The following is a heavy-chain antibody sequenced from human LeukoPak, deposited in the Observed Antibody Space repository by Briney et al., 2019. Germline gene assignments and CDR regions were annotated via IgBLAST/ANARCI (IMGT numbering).Heavy chain of an antibody. J-gene: IGHJ4*02. V-gene: IGHV3-74*01. D-gene: IGHD3-3*02. Sequence: GGSLRLSCAASGFTFSGYWMHWVRQAPGKGLVWVSHINSDESSTSYADSVKGRFTISRDNAKNTLYLGMDSLRAEDTAVYYCARGSSGGTFGYWGQGTLVTVSS. CDR3: ARGSSGGTFGY. CDR2: INSDESST. CDR1: GFTFSGYW.